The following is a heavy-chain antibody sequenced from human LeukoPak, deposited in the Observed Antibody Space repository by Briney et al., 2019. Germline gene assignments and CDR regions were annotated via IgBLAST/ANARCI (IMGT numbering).Heavy chain of an antibody. CDR2: ISWDGGST. Sequence: GGSLRLSCAASGFTFDDYAMHWVRQAPGKGLEWVSLISWDGGSTYYADSVKGRFTISRDNSKNSLYLQMNSLRAEDTASYYCAKGHCSGGSCYSSSDYWGQGTLVTVSS. CDR3: AKGHCSGGSCYSSSDY. V-gene: IGHV3-43D*03. D-gene: IGHD2-15*01. J-gene: IGHJ4*02. CDR1: GFTFDDYA.